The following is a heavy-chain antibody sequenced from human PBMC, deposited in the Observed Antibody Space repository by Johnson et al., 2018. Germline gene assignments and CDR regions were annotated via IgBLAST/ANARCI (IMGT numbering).Heavy chain of an antibody. D-gene: IGHD5-24*01. CDR3: AKGRDKATITDAFDI. CDR2: IYHSGST. Sequence: QVQLQESGPGLVKPTETLALTCTVSGGSISSSNWWSWVRPPPGTGVEWIGEIYHSGSTNYNPSLKSRVTISVDKSKNQLSLKLRPVTAADTAVYYCAKGRDKATITDAFDIWGQGTMVTVSS. V-gene: IGHV4-4*02. CDR1: GGSISSSNW. J-gene: IGHJ3*02.